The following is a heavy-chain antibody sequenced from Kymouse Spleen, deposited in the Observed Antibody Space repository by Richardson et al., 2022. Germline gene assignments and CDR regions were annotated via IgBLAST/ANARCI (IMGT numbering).Heavy chain of an antibody. CDR3: ARDQYCTNGVCYYYYYYGMDV. J-gene: IGHJ6*02. CDR2: ISSSSSYI. Sequence: EVQLVESGGGLVKPGGSLRLSCAASGFTFSSYSMNWVRQAPGKGLEWVSSISSSSSYIYYADSVKGRFTISRDNAKNSLYLQMNSLRAEDTAVYYCARDQYCTNGVCYYYYYYGMDVWGQGTTVTVSS. CDR1: GFTFSSYS. V-gene: IGHV3-21*03. D-gene: IGHD2-8*01.